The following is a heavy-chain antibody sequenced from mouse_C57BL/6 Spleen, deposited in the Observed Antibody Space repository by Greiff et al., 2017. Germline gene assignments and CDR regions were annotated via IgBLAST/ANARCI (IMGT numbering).Heavy chain of an antibody. CDR2: ISSGGDYI. CDR1: GFTFSSYA. J-gene: IGHJ4*01. D-gene: IGHD4-1*01. V-gene: IGHV5-9-1*02. CDR3: TRDEGLKLGRVYAMDY. Sequence: DVMLVESGEGLVKPGGSLKLSCAASGFTFSSYAMSWVRQTPEKRLEWVAYISSGGDYIYYADTVKGRFTISRDNARNTLYLQMSSLKSEDTAMYYCTRDEGLKLGRVYAMDYWGQGTSVTVSS.